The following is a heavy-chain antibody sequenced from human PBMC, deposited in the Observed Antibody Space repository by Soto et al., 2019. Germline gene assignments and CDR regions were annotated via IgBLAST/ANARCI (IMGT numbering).Heavy chain of an antibody. Sequence: QVQLQESGPGLVKPSQTLSLTCTVSGGSISSGDYYWSWIRQPPGKGLEWIGYIYYSGSTYYNPSLKSRVTISVDTSKNQFSLKLSSVTAADTAVYYCARGAIVGIAVADNPGSFDYWGQGTLVTVSS. J-gene: IGHJ4*02. CDR1: GGSISSGDYY. D-gene: IGHD6-19*01. CDR3: ARGAIVGIAVADNPGSFDY. CDR2: IYYSGST. V-gene: IGHV4-30-4*01.